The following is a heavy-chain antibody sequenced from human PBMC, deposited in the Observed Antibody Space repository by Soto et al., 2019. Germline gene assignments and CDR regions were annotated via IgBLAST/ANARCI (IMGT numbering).Heavy chain of an antibody. V-gene: IGHV1-69*05. D-gene: IGHD2-8*01. CDR1: VGTFSSYA. CDR3: ASGCFARLIANGYYY. Sequence: SVKVSCKASVGTFSSYAISWVRQAPGQGLEWLGGIIPLFGTANYAQKFQGRVTLTRDTSATTAYMEVGSLRSEDTAVYYCASGCFARLIANGYYY. J-gene: IGHJ6*01. CDR2: IIPLFGTA.